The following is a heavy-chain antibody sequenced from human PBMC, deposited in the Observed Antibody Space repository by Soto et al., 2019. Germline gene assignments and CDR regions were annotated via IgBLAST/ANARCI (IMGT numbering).Heavy chain of an antibody. V-gene: IGHV3-21*01. CDR2: ISSSSSYI. J-gene: IGHJ4*02. CDR3: ARDLTPAGPFDY. Sequence: PGGSLRLSCAASGFTFTNYWMHWVRQAPGKGLEWVSSISSSSSYIYYADSVKGRFTISRDNAKNSLYLQMNSLRAEDTAVYYCARDLTPAGPFDYWGQGTLVTVSS. CDR1: GFTFTNYW.